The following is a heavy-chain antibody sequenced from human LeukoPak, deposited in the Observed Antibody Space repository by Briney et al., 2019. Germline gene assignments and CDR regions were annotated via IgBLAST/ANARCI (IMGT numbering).Heavy chain of an antibody. J-gene: IGHJ4*02. D-gene: IGHD1-14*01. V-gene: IGHV3-30-3*02. CDR2: ISYDGSNK. CDR1: GFTFSSYA. CDR3: AKSGTGGQYYFDY. Sequence: PGGSLRLSCAASGFTFSSYAMHWVRQAPGKGLEWVAVISYDGSNKYYADSVKGRFTISRDNTKNSLYLQMNSLRAEDMALYYCAKSGTGGQYYFDYWGQGTLVTVSS.